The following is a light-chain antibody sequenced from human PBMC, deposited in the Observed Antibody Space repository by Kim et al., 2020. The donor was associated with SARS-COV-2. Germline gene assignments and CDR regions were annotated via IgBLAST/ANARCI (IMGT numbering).Light chain of an antibody. J-gene: IGLJ2*01. CDR1: SLRSYY. CDR2: GRN. CDR3: QSRDSGGNVV. V-gene: IGLV3-19*01. Sequence: SSELTQDPAVSVALGQTVRITCQGDSLRSYYATWXQQKPRQAPVLVIYGRNNRPSGIPDRFSGSTSGNTASLTISGAQAEDEADFYCQSRDSGGNVVFGG.